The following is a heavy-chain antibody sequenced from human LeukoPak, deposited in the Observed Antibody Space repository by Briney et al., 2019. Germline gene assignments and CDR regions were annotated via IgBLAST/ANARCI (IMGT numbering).Heavy chain of an antibody. D-gene: IGHD6-19*01. CDR3: ARRRSGYSSGWYRRKGWFDH. Sequence: ASVKVSCKASGYTFTSYDINWVRQATGQGLEWMGWMNPNSGNTGYAQKFQGRVTMTRNTSISTAYMELSSLRSEDTAVYYCARRRSGYSSGWYRRKGWFDHWGQGTLVTVSS. CDR2: MNPNSGNT. J-gene: IGHJ5*02. CDR1: GYTFTSYD. V-gene: IGHV1-8*01.